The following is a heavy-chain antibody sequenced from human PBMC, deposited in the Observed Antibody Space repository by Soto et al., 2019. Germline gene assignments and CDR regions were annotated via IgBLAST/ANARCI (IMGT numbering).Heavy chain of an antibody. Sequence: SETLSLTCAVYGGSFSGYYWSWIRQPPGKGLEWIGEINHSGSTNYNPSLKSRVTISVYTSKNQFSLKLSSVTAADTAVYYCARDSQSVWYCSGGSCYPGAFDIWGQGTMVTVSS. V-gene: IGHV4-34*01. CDR1: GGSFSGYY. J-gene: IGHJ3*02. D-gene: IGHD2-15*01. CDR2: INHSGST. CDR3: ARDSQSVWYCSGGSCYPGAFDI.